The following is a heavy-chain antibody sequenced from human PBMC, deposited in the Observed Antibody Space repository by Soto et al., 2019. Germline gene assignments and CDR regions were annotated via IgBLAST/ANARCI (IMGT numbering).Heavy chain of an antibody. CDR3: ARLKSSGWTRTAFDI. D-gene: IGHD6-19*01. J-gene: IGHJ3*02. CDR2: VSGSASSTDSI. V-gene: IGHV3-23*01. Sequence: EVQLLESGGDLVQPGESLRLSCAASGFTFRSYAINWVRQAPGKGLEWVSGVSGSASSTDSIDYADSVKGRFTISRDNSKNTLYLQMNNLRAEDTAVYYCARLKSSGWTRTAFDIWGQGTMVTVSS. CDR1: GFTFRSYA.